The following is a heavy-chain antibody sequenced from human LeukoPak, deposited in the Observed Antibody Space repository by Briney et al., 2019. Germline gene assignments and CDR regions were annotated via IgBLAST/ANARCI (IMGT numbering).Heavy chain of an antibody. CDR3: ARLMDCGDYGPWFDP. CDR2: IRYDGSNK. D-gene: IGHD4-17*01. V-gene: IGHV3-30*02. Sequence: GGSLRLSCAASGFTFSSYAMHWVRQAPGKGLEWVAFIRYDGSNKYYADSVKGRFTISRDNSKNTLYLQMNSLRAEDTAVYYCARLMDCGDYGPWFDPWGQGTLVTVSS. J-gene: IGHJ5*02. CDR1: GFTFSSYA.